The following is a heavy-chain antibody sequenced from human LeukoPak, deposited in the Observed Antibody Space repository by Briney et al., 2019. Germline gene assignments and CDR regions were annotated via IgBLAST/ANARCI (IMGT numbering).Heavy chain of an antibody. CDR3: AKDDRLSSGYGSSEF. CDR1: GFTFSDYW. J-gene: IGHJ4*02. CDR2: IKSDESER. Sequence: GGSLRLSWVASGFTFSDYWMSWVRQALGKGLEWVANIKSDESERFYLDSVKGRFTISRDNAKNSVYLQMSSLRAEDTGVYYCAKDDRLSSGYGSSEFWGQGTLVTVSS. D-gene: IGHD3-10*01. V-gene: IGHV3-7*01.